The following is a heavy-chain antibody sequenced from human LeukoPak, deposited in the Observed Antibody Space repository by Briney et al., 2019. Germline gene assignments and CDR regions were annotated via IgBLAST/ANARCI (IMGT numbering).Heavy chain of an antibody. CDR2: MNPNSGNT. CDR3: ARVRYGAGGAAFDI. D-gene: IGHD3-10*01. CDR1: GYTFTSYD. Sequence: ASVKVSCKASGYTFTSYDINWVRQATGRGLEWMGWMNPNSGNTGYAQKFQGRVTITRNTSISTAYMELSSLRSEDTAVYYCARVRYGAGGAAFDIWGQGTMVTVSS. V-gene: IGHV1-8*03. J-gene: IGHJ3*02.